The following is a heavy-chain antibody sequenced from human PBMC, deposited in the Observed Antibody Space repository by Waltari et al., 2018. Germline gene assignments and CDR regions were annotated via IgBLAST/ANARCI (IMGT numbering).Heavy chain of an antibody. CDR3: AKRIAVAANINDAFDI. Sequence: VQLLESGGGLVQPGGSLRLSCAASGFTFSSYAMSWVRQAPGKGLEWVAFIRYDGSNKYYADSVKGRFTISRDNSKNTLYLQMNSLRAEDTAVYYCAKRIAVAANINDAFDIWGQGTMVTVSS. J-gene: IGHJ3*02. D-gene: IGHD6-19*01. CDR1: GFTFSSYA. CDR2: IRYDGSNK. V-gene: IGHV3-30*02.